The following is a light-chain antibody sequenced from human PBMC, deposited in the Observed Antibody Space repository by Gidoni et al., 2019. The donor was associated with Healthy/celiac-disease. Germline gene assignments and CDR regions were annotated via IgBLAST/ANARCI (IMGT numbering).Light chain of an antibody. V-gene: IGKV3-11*01. Sequence: IVLTQSPATLSLSPGERATLSCRASQSVSSYLAWYQQKPGQAPRLLIYDASNRATGIPARCSGSGSGTEYTLTISSLETEDFAVYYCQQRSNWPPLTFGGGTKVEIK. CDR3: QQRSNWPPLT. J-gene: IGKJ4*01. CDR1: QSVSSY. CDR2: DAS.